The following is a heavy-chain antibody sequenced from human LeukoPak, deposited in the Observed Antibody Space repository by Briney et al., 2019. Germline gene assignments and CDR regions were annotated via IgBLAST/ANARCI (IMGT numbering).Heavy chain of an antibody. CDR3: ARKNYDYVWGSYRHGYFDY. CDR1: GGSFSGYY. Sequence: SETLSLTCAVYGGSFSGYYWSWIRQPPGKGLEWIGEINHSGSTYYNPSLKSRVTISVDTSKNQFSLKLSSVTAADTAVYYCARKNYDYVWGSYRHGYFDYWGQGTLVTVSS. CDR2: INHSGST. D-gene: IGHD3-16*02. V-gene: IGHV4-34*01. J-gene: IGHJ4*02.